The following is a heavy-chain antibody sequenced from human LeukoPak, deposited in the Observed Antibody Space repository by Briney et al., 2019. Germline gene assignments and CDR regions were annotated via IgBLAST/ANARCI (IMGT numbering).Heavy chain of an antibody. CDR2: IYYSGST. D-gene: IGHD3-9*01. Sequence: SETLSLTCTVSGGSISSGGYYWSWIRQHPGKGLEWIGYIYYSGSTYYNPSLKSRVTISVDTSKNQFSLKLSSVTAADTAVYHCARATTPLYDILTGPFDYWGQGTLVTVSS. J-gene: IGHJ4*02. V-gene: IGHV4-31*03. CDR3: ARATTPLYDILTGPFDY. CDR1: GGSISSGGYY.